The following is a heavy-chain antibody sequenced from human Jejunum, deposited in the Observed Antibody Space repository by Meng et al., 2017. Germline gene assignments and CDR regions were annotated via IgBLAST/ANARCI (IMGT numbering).Heavy chain of an antibody. D-gene: IGHD3-16*01. CDR2: FSHTGNT. V-gene: IGHV4-38-2*02. CDR1: GYSITSAYY. J-gene: IGHJ4*02. Sequence: GSLRLSCSVSGYSITSAYYWDWIRQSPGKGLEWFGTFSHTGNTYYNPSLKSRVSILLDRSRNQLSLRLTSVTAADTATYYCAKDAAISFGELVEGIDSWGQGTLVTVSS. CDR3: AKDAAISFGELVEGIDS.